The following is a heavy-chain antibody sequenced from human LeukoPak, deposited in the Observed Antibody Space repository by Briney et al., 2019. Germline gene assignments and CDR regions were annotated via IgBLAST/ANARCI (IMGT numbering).Heavy chain of an antibody. Sequence: ASVKVSCKASGYTFTSYYMHWVRQAPGQGLEWMGIINPSGGSTSYAQKFQGRVTMTRDTSTSTVYMELSSLRSEDTAVYYCARAGDIVVVVAATHGAFDIWGQGTMVTVSS. V-gene: IGHV1-46*01. D-gene: IGHD2-15*01. J-gene: IGHJ3*02. CDR3: ARAGDIVVVVAATHGAFDI. CDR2: INPSGGST. CDR1: GYTFTSYY.